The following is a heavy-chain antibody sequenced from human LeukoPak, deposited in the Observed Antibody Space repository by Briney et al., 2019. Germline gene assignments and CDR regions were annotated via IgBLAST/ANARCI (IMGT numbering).Heavy chain of an antibody. CDR3: ARGGVIPRPYDAFDI. CDR1: GYTFTDFY. J-gene: IGHJ3*02. Sequence: ASVKVSCKASGYTFTDFYMHWVRQAPGQGLEWMGYINLNTGGTDYPQKFQGRVTMTRDTSISTAYMELSRLRSDDTAMFYCARGGVIPRPYDAFDIWGQGTVVTVSS. CDR2: INLNTGGT. V-gene: IGHV1-2*02. D-gene: IGHD3-16*02.